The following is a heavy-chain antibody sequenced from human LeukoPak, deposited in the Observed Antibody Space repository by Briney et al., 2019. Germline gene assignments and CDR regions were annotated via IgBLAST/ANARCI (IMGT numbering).Heavy chain of an antibody. CDR3: AKEDTEAFDI. Sequence: GGSLRLSCAASGFTFSNYWMSWVRQAPGKGLEWVANIKQDGSAKYYVDSVKGRFTISRDNAKNSLYLQMNSLRAEDTAVYYCAKEDTEAFDIWGQGTMVTVSS. CDR2: IKQDGSAK. J-gene: IGHJ3*02. V-gene: IGHV3-7*01. CDR1: GFTFSNYW. D-gene: IGHD5-18*01.